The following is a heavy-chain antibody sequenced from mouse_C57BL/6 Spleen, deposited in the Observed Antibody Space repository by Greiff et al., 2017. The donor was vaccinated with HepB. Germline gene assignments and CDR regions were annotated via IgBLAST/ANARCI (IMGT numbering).Heavy chain of an antibody. Sequence: QVQLQQSGAELVRPGASVKLSCKASGYTFTDYYINWVKQRPGQGLEWIARIYPGSGNTYYNEKFKGKATLTAEKSSSTAYMQLSSLTSEDSAVYFCARGGGYVIDYWGQGTTLTVSS. CDR2: IYPGSGNT. J-gene: IGHJ2*01. D-gene: IGHD2-2*01. CDR1: GYTFTDYY. CDR3: ARGGGYVIDY. V-gene: IGHV1-76*01.